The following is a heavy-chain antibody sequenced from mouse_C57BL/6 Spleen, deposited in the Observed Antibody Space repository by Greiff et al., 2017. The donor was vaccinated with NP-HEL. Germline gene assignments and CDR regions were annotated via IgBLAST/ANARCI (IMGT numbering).Heavy chain of an antibody. J-gene: IGHJ3*01. V-gene: IGHV1-42*01. Sequence: VHVKQSGPELVKPGASVKISCKASGYSFTGYYMNWVKQSPEKSLEWIGEINPSTGGTTYNQKFKAKATLTVDKSSSTAYMQLKSLTSEDSAVYYCARSSPAWFAYWGQGTLVTVSA. CDR3: ARSSPAWFAY. CDR1: GYSFTGYY. CDR2: INPSTGGT.